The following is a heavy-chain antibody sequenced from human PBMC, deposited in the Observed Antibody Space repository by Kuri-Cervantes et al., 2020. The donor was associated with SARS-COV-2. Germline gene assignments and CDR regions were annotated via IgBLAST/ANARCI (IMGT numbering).Heavy chain of an antibody. CDR1: GLTSSSYA. CDR3: AKDGRYSSGWYGFGFDL. J-gene: IGHJ2*01. V-gene: IGHV3-30*01. CDR2: ISYDGSNK. D-gene: IGHD6-19*01. Sequence: GGSLRLSCAASGLTSSSYAMHWVRQAPGKGLEWVAVISYDGSNKYYADSVKGRFTISRDNSKNTLYLQMNSLRAEDTAVYYCAKDGRYSSGWYGFGFDLWGRGTLVTVSS.